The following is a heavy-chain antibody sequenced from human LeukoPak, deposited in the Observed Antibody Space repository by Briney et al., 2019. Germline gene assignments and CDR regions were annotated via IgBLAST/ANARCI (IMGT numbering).Heavy chain of an antibody. J-gene: IGHJ4*02. CDR1: GYTFTGYY. V-gene: IGHV1-2*04. Sequence: ASVKVSCKASGYTFTGYYMHWVRQAPGQGLEWMGWTNPNSGGTNYAQKFQGWVTMTRDTSISTAYMELSRLRSDDTAVYYCARYTQRGETVLDYWGQGTLVTVSS. CDR2: TNPNSGGT. D-gene: IGHD1-14*01. CDR3: ARYTQRGETVLDY.